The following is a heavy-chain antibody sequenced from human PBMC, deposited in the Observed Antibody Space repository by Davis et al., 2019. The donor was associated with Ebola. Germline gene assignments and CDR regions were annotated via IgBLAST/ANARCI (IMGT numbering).Heavy chain of an antibody. J-gene: IGHJ3*02. D-gene: IGHD3-22*01. Sequence: SETLSLTCAVYGGSFSGYYWSWIRQPPGKGLEWIGEINHSGSTNYNPSLKSRVTISVDTSKNQFSLKLSSVTAADTAVYYCARGDPDYYDSSGYYWRAFDIWGQGTVVTVSS. CDR1: GGSFSGYY. CDR2: INHSGST. V-gene: IGHV4-34*01. CDR3: ARGDPDYYDSSGYYWRAFDI.